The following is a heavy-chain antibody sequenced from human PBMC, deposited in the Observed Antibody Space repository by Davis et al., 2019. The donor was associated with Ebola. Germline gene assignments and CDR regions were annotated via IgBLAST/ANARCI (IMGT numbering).Heavy chain of an antibody. J-gene: IGHJ4*02. D-gene: IGHD1-26*01. CDR2: IFNSGTA. CDR3: ARDHMGSLDN. CDR1: GGSISGYQ. V-gene: IGHV4-59*01. Sequence: MPGGSLRLSCTVSGGSISGYQWAWIRPPPGKGLDYVGHIFNSGTASYNSALKSRVTISLDKSNNQFSLKLNSVTAADTAIYFCARDHMGSLDNWGQGTLVTVSS.